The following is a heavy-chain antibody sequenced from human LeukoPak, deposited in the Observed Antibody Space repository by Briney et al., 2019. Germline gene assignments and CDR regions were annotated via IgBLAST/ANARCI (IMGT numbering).Heavy chain of an antibody. D-gene: IGHD6-6*01. CDR1: GGSFSGSY. V-gene: IGHV4-34*01. CDR3: ARTVAARPWDY. J-gene: IGHJ4*02. CDR2: INHSGGT. Sequence: SETLSLTCAVNGGSFSGSYWSWLRQSPDKGLEWIAEINHSGGTNYNPSLKSRVTISVDTSKNQFSLKLSSVTAADTAVYYCARTVAARPWDYWGQGTLVTVSS.